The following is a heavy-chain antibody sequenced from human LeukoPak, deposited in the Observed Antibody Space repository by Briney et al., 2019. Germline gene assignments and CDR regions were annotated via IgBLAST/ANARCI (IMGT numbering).Heavy chain of an antibody. D-gene: IGHD6-19*01. CDR1: GGSISSYY. CDR3: ARVYSSAVWGARAFDI. J-gene: IGHJ3*02. CDR2: IYYSGST. V-gene: IGHV4-59*01. Sequence: SETLSLTCTVSGGSISSYYWSWIRQPPGKGLEWIGYIYYSGSTNYNPSLKSRVTISVDTSKNQFSLKLSSVTAADTAVYYCARVYSSAVWGARAFDIWGQGTMVTVSS.